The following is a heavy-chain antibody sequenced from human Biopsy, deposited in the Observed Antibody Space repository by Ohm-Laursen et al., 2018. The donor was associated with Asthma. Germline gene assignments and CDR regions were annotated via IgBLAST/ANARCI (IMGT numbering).Heavy chain of an antibody. V-gene: IGHV1-2*06. J-gene: IGHJ5*02. D-gene: IGHD6-13*01. CDR1: GYTFIGSH. Sequence: ASVKVSCKASGYTFIGSHIHWVRQAPGQGLEWLGRNNPNSGGTNFAQKFQGRVTMTRDTSISTAYMELSRLRSDDTAVYYCARGQKSAGDRWFDPWGQGTLVTVSS. CDR3: ARGQKSAGDRWFDP. CDR2: NNPNSGGT.